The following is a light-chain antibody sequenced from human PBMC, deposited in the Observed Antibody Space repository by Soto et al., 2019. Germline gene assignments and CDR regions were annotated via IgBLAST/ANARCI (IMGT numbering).Light chain of an antibody. V-gene: IGKV1-39*01. CDR3: QQSRGTSLT. CDR1: QSISDY. CDR2: ASS. J-gene: IGKJ4*01. Sequence: DIQMTQSPSSLSASVGDRVTITCRASQSISDYLNWYQQKPGKAPNPLIYASSILPSGVPSRFSGSGSGTDFTLTITSLQPEDFATYYCQQSRGTSLTFGGGTKVEVK.